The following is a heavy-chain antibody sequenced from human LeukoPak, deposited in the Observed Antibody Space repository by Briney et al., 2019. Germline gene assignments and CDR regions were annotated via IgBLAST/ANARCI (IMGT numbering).Heavy chain of an antibody. CDR3: ARDRVVVVAARSFDY. D-gene: IGHD2-15*01. J-gene: IGHJ4*02. CDR1: GYSISSGYY. Sequence: PSETLSLTCTVSGYSISSGYYWGWIRQPPGKGLEWIGSIYHSGSTYYNPSLKSRVTISVDTSKNQFSLKLSSVTAADTAVYYCARDRVVVVAARSFDYWGQGTLVTVSS. CDR2: IYHSGST. V-gene: IGHV4-38-2*02.